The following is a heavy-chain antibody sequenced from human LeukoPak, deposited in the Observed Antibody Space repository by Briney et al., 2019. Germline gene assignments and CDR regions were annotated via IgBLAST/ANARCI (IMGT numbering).Heavy chain of an antibody. CDR2: IYYSGST. J-gene: IGHJ4*02. Sequence: SETLSLTCTVSGGSISSYYWSWIRQPPGKGLEWIGYIYYSGSTNYNPSLKSRVTISVDTSKNQFSLKLSSVTAADTAVYYCARARTSDDSSGYYPYYFDYWGQGTLVTVSS. CDR3: ARARTSDDSSGYYPYYFDY. D-gene: IGHD3-22*01. CDR1: GGSISSYY. V-gene: IGHV4-59*12.